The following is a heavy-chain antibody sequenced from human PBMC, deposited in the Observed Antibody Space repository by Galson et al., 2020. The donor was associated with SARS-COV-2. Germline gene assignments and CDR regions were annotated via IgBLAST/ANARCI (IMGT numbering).Heavy chain of an antibody. CDR1: GVNFDDDG. CDR2: ISWNGGIT. Sequence: GGSLRLSCIASGVNFDDDGMSWVRQVPGKGLEWVSGISWNGGITSYADSVKGRFTISRDNAKNSLYLQMNSLRVEDTALYHCTRGLTFPDVWGKGTTVNVSS. CDR3: TRGLTFPDV. V-gene: IGHV3-20*01. J-gene: IGHJ6*04. D-gene: IGHD7-27*01.